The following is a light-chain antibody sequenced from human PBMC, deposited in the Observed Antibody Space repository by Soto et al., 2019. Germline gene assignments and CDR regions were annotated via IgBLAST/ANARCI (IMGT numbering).Light chain of an antibody. Sequence: IQITQSNCALSASVGGIVSITGRASQSISSWLASYQQTPGNAPKLLIYDASSLESGAPSRFSGRGSGTEVTITISSLQPDDLATYYCQQYNSSPWTFGQGTKV. CDR1: QSISSW. CDR3: QQYNSSPWT. CDR2: DAS. J-gene: IGKJ1*01. V-gene: IGKV1-5*01.